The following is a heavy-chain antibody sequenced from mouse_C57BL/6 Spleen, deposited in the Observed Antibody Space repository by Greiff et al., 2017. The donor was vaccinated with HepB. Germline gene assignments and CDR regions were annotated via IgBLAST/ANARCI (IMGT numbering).Heavy chain of an antibody. D-gene: IGHD4-1*01. V-gene: IGHV5-17*01. CDR3: ARLGRVYYFDY. Sequence: EVKLQESGGGLVKPGGSLKLSCAASGFTFSDYGMHWVRQAPEKGLEWVAYISSGSSTIYYADTVKGRFTISRDNAKNTLFLQMTSLRSEDTAMYYCARLGRVYYFDYWGQGTTLTVSS. J-gene: IGHJ2*01. CDR1: GFTFSDYG. CDR2: ISSGSSTI.